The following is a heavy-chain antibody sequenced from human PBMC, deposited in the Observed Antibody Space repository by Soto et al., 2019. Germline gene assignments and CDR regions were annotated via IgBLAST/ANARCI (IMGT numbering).Heavy chain of an antibody. Sequence: EVQLVESGGGLVQPGGSLRLSCAASGFTFSSNWMHWVRQGPGKGLVWVSRIDNDGSSRDYADSVKGRFTISRDNAKNTLYLEMSSLRAEDTAVYYGATGRGWYSPDYWGQGTLVTVSS. V-gene: IGHV3-74*01. CDR1: GFTFSSNW. CDR3: ATGRGWYSPDY. J-gene: IGHJ4*02. CDR2: IDNDGSSR. D-gene: IGHD6-19*01.